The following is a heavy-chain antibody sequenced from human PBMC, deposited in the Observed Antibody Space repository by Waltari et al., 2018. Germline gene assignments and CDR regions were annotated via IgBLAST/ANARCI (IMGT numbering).Heavy chain of an antibody. CDR1: GGTFSSYA. V-gene: IGHV1-69*12. CDR2: IIPIFGTA. CDR3: ARDARNSNPLFHFDY. Sequence: QVQLVPSGAEVKKPGSSVKVSCKASGGTFSSYAISWVRQAPGQGLEWMGGIIPIFGTANYAQKFQGRVTITADESTSTAYMELSSLRSEDTAVYYCARDARNSNPLFHFDYWGQGTLVTVSS. J-gene: IGHJ4*02. D-gene: IGHD4-4*01.